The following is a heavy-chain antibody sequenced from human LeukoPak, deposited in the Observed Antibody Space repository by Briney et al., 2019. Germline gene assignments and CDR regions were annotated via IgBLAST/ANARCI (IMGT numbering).Heavy chain of an antibody. CDR1: GGSISSYY. CDR2: IYYSGST. CDR3: ARDPGLSTTVVTAGYYYYGMGV. D-gene: IGHD4-23*01. Sequence: SGTLSLTCTVSGGSISSYYWSWIRQPPGKGLEWIGYIYYSGSTNYNPSLKSRVTISVDTSKNQFSLKLSSVTAADTAVYYCARDPGLSTTVVTAGYYYYGMGVWGQGTTVTVSS. J-gene: IGHJ6*02. V-gene: IGHV4-59*01.